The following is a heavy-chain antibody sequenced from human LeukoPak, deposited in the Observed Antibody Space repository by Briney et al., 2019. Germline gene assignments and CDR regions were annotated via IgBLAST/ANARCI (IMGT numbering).Heavy chain of an antibody. Sequence: GPSLRLSCAASGFTFTSYAIHWVSQAPGKGREWVAVISYNRSNKYYADSVKGRFTISRDNSRNTVYLQMDSLRAEDTAQYYCARGTLAGYFLGYWGQGTLVTVPS. D-gene: IGHD3-9*01. J-gene: IGHJ4*02. CDR3: ARGTLAGYFLGY. V-gene: IGHV3-30*04. CDR2: ISYNRSNK. CDR1: GFTFTSYA.